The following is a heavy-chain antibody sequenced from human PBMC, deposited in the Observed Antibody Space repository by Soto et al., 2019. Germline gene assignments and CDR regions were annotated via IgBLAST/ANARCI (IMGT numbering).Heavy chain of an antibody. Sequence: PSETLSLTCTVSGGSIISYYWSWILQPPGKGLEWIGYIYYSGSTNYNPSLKSRVTISVDTSKNQFSLKLSSVTAADTAVYYCDRVWEFFVVVVGASYSWFDPWGQGTLVTVS. CDR1: GGSIISYY. J-gene: IGHJ5*02. CDR3: DRVWEFFVVVVGASYSWFDP. D-gene: IGHD2-15*01. CDR2: IYYSGST. V-gene: IGHV4-59*08.